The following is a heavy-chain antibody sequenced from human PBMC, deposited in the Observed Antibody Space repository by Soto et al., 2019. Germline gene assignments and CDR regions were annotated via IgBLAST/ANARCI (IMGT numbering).Heavy chain of an antibody. J-gene: IGHJ5*02. CDR1: GFTFSSYV. CDR3: AKVDSSSWSYNWFDP. Sequence: PGGSLRLSCAASGFTFSSYVMSWVRQAPGKGLEWVSAISGSVGSTYYADSVKGRFTISRDNSKNTLNLQMNSLRAEDTAVYYCAKVDSSSWSYNWFDPWGQGTRVTFSS. V-gene: IGHV3-23*01. D-gene: IGHD6-13*01. CDR2: ISGSVGST.